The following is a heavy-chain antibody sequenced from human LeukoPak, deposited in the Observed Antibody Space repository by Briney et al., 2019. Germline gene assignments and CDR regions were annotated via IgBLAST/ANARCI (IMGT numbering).Heavy chain of an antibody. V-gene: IGHV1-2*06. CDR1: GYTFTGDY. CDR3: ARGLDSRALEFDY. CDR2: INPNSGGT. D-gene: IGHD6-13*01. J-gene: IGHJ4*02. Sequence: ASVKVSCKASGYTFTGDYMHWVRQAPGQGLEWMGRINPNSGGTNYAQKFQGRVTMTRDTSISTAYMELSRLRSDDTAVYYCARGLDSRALEFDYWGQGTLVTVSS.